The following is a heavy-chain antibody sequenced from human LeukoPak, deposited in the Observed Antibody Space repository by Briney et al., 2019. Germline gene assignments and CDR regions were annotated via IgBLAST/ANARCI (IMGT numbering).Heavy chain of an antibody. CDR1: GGTFSSYA. D-gene: IGHD6-13*01. CDR2: IIPIFGTA. V-gene: IGHV1-69*01. J-gene: IGHJ3*02. CDR3: ASTGSQLDDAFDI. Sequence: SVKVSCKASGGTFSSYAISWVRQAPGQGLEWMGGIIPIFGTANYAQKFQGRVTITADESTSTAYMELSSLRSEDTAVYYCASTGSQLDDAFDIWGQGTMVTVSS.